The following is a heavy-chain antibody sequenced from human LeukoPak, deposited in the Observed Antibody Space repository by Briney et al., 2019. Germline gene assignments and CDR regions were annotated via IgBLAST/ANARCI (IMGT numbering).Heavy chain of an antibody. V-gene: IGHV3-48*03. CDR3: ARGRRYCFDY. Sequence: PGGSPRLSCAASGFTFSSYEMNWVRQAPGKGLEWVSYISSGGTSIYYADSVKGRFTISRDNAKNSLYLQMNSLRAEDTAVYYCARGRRYCFDYWGQGTLVTVSS. CDR2: ISSGGTSI. J-gene: IGHJ4*02. D-gene: IGHD6-25*01. CDR1: GFTFSSYE.